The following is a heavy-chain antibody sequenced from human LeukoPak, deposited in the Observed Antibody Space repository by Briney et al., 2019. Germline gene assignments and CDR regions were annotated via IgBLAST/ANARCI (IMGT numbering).Heavy chain of an antibody. CDR2: IIPILGIA. D-gene: IGHD3-3*01. Sequence: ASVKVSCKASGGTFSSCAINWVRQAPGQGLEWMGRIIPILGIANYAQKFQGRVTITADKSTSTAYMELSSLRSDDTAVYYCARVGPYYDFWSGYSAHYYYMDVWGKGTTVTVSS. J-gene: IGHJ6*03. V-gene: IGHV1-69*04. CDR1: GGTFSSCA. CDR3: ARVGPYYDFWSGYSAHYYYMDV.